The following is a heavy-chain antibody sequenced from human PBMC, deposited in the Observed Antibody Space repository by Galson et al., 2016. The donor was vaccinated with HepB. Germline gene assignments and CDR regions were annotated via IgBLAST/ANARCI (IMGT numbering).Heavy chain of an antibody. CDR2: INHSGSP. D-gene: IGHD3-10*01. CDR3: ARGRHFGSVRKDTSYYYGMAV. V-gene: IGHV4-34*01. CDR1: GGSFSGSY. J-gene: IGHJ6*02. Sequence: SETLSLTCAVYGGSFSGSYWSWIRQSPGKGLEWIGEINHSGSPNYNPSLKSRVTISADTSKNQFSLKLKSVTAADTAVFYCARGRHFGSVRKDTSYYYGMAVWGQGTTVTVSS.